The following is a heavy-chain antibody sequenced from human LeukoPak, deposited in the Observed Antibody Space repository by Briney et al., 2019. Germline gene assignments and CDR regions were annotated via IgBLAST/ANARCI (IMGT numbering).Heavy chain of an antibody. J-gene: IGHJ6*03. CDR2: IIPIFGTA. V-gene: IGHV1-69*05. Sequence: SVKVSCKASGGTFSSYAISWVRQAPGQGLEWMGGIIPIFGTANYAQKFQGRVTITTDESTSTAYMELSSLRSEDTAVYYCASYGSGNYSVYYYYYMDVWGKGTTVTVSS. CDR1: GGTFSSYA. D-gene: IGHD3-10*01. CDR3: ASYGSGNYSVYYYYYMDV.